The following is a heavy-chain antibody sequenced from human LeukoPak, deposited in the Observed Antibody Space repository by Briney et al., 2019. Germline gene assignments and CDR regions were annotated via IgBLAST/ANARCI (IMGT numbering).Heavy chain of an antibody. J-gene: IGHJ4*02. D-gene: IGHD4-17*01. Sequence: GASVKVSCKASGDTFSNHPISWARQAPGQGLEWMGGIIPSFRTTNYAQKFQGRVTISTDKSTSTAYMELSSLRSDDTAVYYCARNDDYGDFPSMSTTDYWGQGTLVTASS. CDR2: IIPSFRTT. V-gene: IGHV1-69*05. CDR3: ARNDDYGDFPSMSTTDY. CDR1: GDTFSNHP.